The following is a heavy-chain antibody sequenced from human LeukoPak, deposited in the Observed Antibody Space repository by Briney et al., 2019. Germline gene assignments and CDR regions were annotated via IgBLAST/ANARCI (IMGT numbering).Heavy chain of an antibody. Sequence: SETLSLTCTVSGGSISTYYWSWIRQPPAKGLEWIGEINHSGSTYYNPSLKSRVTISVDTSKNQFSLKLSSVTAADTAVYYCARDALVVPAAMPSNYYYGMDVWGQGTTVTVSS. CDR1: GGSISTYY. J-gene: IGHJ6*02. CDR3: ARDALVVPAAMPSNYYYGMDV. D-gene: IGHD2-2*01. CDR2: INHSGST. V-gene: IGHV4-34*09.